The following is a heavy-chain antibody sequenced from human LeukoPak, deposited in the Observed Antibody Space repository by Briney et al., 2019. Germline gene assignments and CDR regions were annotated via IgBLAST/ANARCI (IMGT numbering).Heavy chain of an antibody. CDR3: ARGGGVAGTPYNPYDY. D-gene: IGHD6-19*01. CDR2: IYYSGST. V-gene: IGHV4-61*08. CDR1: GGSISSSDYY. J-gene: IGHJ4*02. Sequence: SETLSLTCTVSGGSISSSDYYWSWIRQHPGKGLEWIGYIYYSGSTNYNPSLKSRVTISVDTSKNQFSLKLSSVTAADTAVYYCARGGGVAGTPYNPYDYWGQGTLVTVSA.